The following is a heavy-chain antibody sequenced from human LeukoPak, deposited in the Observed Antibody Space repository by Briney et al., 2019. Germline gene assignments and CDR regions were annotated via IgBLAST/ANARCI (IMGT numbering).Heavy chain of an antibody. V-gene: IGHV3-53*01. CDR2: IYSGGST. CDR3: ARDPSAFDI. Sequence: GGSLRLSCVVSGFTVSTNYMSWVRQVPGKGLEWVSIIYSGGSTYYADSVKGRFTISRDNSKNTLYLQMNSLRVEDTAVYYCARDPSAFDIWGQGTMVTVSS. CDR1: GFTVSTNY. J-gene: IGHJ3*02.